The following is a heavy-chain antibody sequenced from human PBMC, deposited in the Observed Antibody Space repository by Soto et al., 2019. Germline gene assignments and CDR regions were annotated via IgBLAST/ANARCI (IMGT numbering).Heavy chain of an antibody. CDR1: GYTFTTYG. CDR2: INAYNGNT. J-gene: IGHJ4*02. V-gene: IGHV1-18*01. D-gene: IGHD6-19*01. CDR3: ARDPVAGTYFDS. Sequence: QVQLVQSGAEVKKPGASVKVSCKASGYTFTTYGISWVRQAPGQGLEWMGWINAYNGNTNYAQKLQGRVTMTTDTCTSTAYMELRSVRSDDTAVYYFARDPVAGTYFDSWGQGTLVTVSS.